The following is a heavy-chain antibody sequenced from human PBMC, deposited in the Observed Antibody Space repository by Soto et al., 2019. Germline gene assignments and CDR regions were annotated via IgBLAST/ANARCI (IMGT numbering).Heavy chain of an antibody. Sequence: GGSLRLSCAASGFTFSSYAMPWVRQAPGKGLEWVAVISYDGSNKYYADSVKGRFTISRDNSKNTLYLQMNSLRAEDTGVYYCARDGSGCSSTSGYLSGYYYYGMDVWGQGTTVTVS. CDR3: ARDGSGCSSTSGYLSGYYYYGMDV. CDR2: ISYDGSNK. D-gene: IGHD2-2*01. J-gene: IGHJ6*02. CDR1: GFTFSSYA. V-gene: IGHV3-30-3*01.